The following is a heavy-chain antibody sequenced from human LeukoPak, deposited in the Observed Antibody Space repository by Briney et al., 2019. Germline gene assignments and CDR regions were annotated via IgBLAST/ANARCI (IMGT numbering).Heavy chain of an antibody. J-gene: IGHJ6*02. CDR2: INWNSGSI. D-gene: IGHD2-2*01. V-gene: IGHV3-9*01. Sequence: GRSLRLSCAASGFTLDDSAMHWVRQAPGKGLEWVSGINWNSGSIAYVDSVKGRFTISRDNARNSLYLQMDSLRPEDTALYYCVKDVSSTVYYWYGMDVWAKGPLSPSP. CDR1: GFTLDDSA. CDR3: VKDVSSTVYYWYGMDV.